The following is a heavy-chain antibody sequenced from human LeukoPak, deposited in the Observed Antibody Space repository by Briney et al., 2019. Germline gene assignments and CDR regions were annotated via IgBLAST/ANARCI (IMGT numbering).Heavy chain of an antibody. D-gene: IGHD2-15*01. CDR3: ARGGGSFYNY. V-gene: IGHV3-7*04. J-gene: IGHJ4*02. CDR2: IKQDGSER. Sequence: GGSLRLSCTASGLTISNYWMSWVRQAPGKGLEWVSNIKQDGSERYYVDSVKGRFTISRDNAKNSLYLQMNSLRVEDTAVYYCARGGGSFYNYWGQGTLVTVSS. CDR1: GLTISNYW.